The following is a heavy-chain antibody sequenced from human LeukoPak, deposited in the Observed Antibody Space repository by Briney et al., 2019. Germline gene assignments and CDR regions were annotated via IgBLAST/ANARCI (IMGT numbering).Heavy chain of an antibody. V-gene: IGHV1-46*01. CDR2: LYPGGDRA. CDR3: ASEVPRTSRFDH. D-gene: IGHD2-8*01. Sequence: GASVKVSCKASGLTLTTIYMHWVRQAPGQGLGWMAVLYPGGDRAIYAQRFQGRLTLTRDTSTNTVYMEVSSLASEDTAVYYCASEVPRTSRFDHWGQGTLVTVPS. CDR1: GLTLTTIY. J-gene: IGHJ4*02.